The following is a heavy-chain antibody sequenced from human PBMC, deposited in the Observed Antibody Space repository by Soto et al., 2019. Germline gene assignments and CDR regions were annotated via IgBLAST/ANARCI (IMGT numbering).Heavy chain of an antibody. V-gene: IGHV1-69*04. CDR3: AKGHDNYFYYGMDV. J-gene: IGHJ6*02. Sequence: SVKVSCKTSGGTLSSFAISWVRQAPGQGLEWVGTFIPVVGMAKYGQNFQGRVTITADQSTNTLFMELSSLRHEDTAMYYCAKGHDNYFYYGMDVWGQGTTVTVSS. D-gene: IGHD1-1*01. CDR1: GGTLSSFA. CDR2: FIPVVGMA.